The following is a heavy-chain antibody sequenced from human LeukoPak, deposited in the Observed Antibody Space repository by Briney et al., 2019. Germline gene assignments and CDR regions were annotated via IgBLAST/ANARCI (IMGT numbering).Heavy chain of an antibody. CDR3: ARAGVHYYDSSGYYY. J-gene: IGHJ4*02. D-gene: IGHD3-22*01. Sequence: SETLSLTCTVSGGSISSYYWSWIRQPPGKGLEWIGYIYYSGSTNYNPSLKSRVTISVDTSKNQFSLKLSSVTAADTAVYYCARAGVHYYDSSGYYYWGQGTLVTVPS. CDR2: IYYSGST. V-gene: IGHV4-59*12. CDR1: GGSISSYY.